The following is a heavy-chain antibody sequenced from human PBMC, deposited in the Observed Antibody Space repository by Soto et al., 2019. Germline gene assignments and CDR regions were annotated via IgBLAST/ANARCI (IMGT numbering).Heavy chain of an antibody. CDR1: GGSISSGDYY. D-gene: IGHD3-3*01. CDR2: INHSGST. CDR3: ARGETIFGVVPEKYYYGMDV. Sequence: SETLSLTCTVSGGSISSGDYYWSWIRQPPGKGLEWIGEINHSGSTNYNPSLKSRVTISVDTSKNQFSLKLSSVTAADTAVYYCARGETIFGVVPEKYYYGMDVWGQGTTVTVSS. V-gene: IGHV4-39*07. J-gene: IGHJ6*02.